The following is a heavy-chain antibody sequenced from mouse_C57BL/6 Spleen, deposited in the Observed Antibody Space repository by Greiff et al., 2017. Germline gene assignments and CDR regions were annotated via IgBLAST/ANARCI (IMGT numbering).Heavy chain of an antibody. V-gene: IGHV1-81*01. CDR2: IYPRSGNT. J-gene: IGHJ1*03. CDR3: ARRGSSGYFDV. Sequence: QVQLKQSGAELARPGASVKLSCKASGYTFTSYGISWVKQRTGQGLEWIGEIYPRSGNTYYNEKFKGKATLTADKSSSTAYMELRSLTSEDSAVYFCARRGSSGYFDVWGTGTTVTVSS. D-gene: IGHD6-1*01. CDR1: GYTFTSYG.